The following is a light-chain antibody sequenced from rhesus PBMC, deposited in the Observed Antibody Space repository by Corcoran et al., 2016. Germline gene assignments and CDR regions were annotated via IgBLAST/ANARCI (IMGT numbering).Light chain of an antibody. CDR2: DAS. J-gene: IGKJ4*01. Sequence: DIQLTQSPSSLSASVGDRVTFTCRASQAISTSLAWFQQKSGKAPKLMIYDASTLQRGVPSRLSSSGAGAEFHLSISSLQPEDFATYYSQQRNAYPLTFGGGTKVEIK. CDR3: QQRNAYPLT. CDR1: QAISTS. V-gene: IGKV1-38*01.